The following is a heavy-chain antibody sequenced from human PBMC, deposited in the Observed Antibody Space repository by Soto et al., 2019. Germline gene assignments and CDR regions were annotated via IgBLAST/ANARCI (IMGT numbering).Heavy chain of an antibody. Sequence: PSETLSLTCAVYGGSFSGYYWSWIRQPPGKGLEWIGEINHSGSTNYNPSLKSRVTISVDASKNQFSLKLTSVTAADTSMYYCVRPHYGHYDPLDIWGQGTMVTVSS. CDR2: INHSGST. CDR1: GGSFSGYY. CDR3: VRPHYGHYDPLDI. J-gene: IGHJ3*02. D-gene: IGHD4-17*01. V-gene: IGHV4-34*01.